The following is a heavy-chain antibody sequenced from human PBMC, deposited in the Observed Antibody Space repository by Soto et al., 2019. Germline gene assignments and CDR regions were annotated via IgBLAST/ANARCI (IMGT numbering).Heavy chain of an antibody. J-gene: IGHJ6*02. CDR2: MNPNSGNT. CDR1: GYTFTSYD. Sequence: QVQLVQSGAEVKKPGASVKVSCKASGYTFTSYDINWVRQATGQGLEWMGWMNPNSGNTGYAQKFQGRATMTRNTSISTAYMELSSLRSEDTAVYYCARGRPYYDFWSGYSYFYYYYGMDVWGQGTTVTVSS. CDR3: ARGRPYYDFWSGYSYFYYYYGMDV. V-gene: IGHV1-8*01. D-gene: IGHD3-3*01.